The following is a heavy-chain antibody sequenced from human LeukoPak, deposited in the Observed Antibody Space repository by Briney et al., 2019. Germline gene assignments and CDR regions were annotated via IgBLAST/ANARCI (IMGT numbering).Heavy chain of an antibody. Sequence: ASVKVSCKASGYTFTSYYMHWVRQAPGQGLEWMGIINPSGGSTSYAQKFQGRVTMTRDMSTSTVYMELSSLRSEDTAVYHCAREVRAVAGPEPTDAFDIWGQGTLVTVSS. CDR2: INPSGGST. J-gene: IGHJ3*02. V-gene: IGHV1-46*01. CDR3: AREVRAVAGPEPTDAFDI. D-gene: IGHD6-19*01. CDR1: GYTFTSYY.